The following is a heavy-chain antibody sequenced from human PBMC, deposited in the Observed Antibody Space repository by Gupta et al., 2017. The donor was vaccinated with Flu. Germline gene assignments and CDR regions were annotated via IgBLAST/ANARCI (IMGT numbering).Heavy chain of an antibody. V-gene: IGHV3-7*01. CDR3: ARDTSSTVRHHVDY. CDR2: INQDGSAY. CDR1: SSYW. Sequence: SSYWVAWGRQAPGKGLEWVDNINQDGSAYSYVDSGTGRFTIFRDNAENTVYLQMNRLRAEETAVYYCARDTSSTVRHHVDYWGQGTLVTVSS. J-gene: IGHJ4*02. D-gene: IGHD4-17*01.